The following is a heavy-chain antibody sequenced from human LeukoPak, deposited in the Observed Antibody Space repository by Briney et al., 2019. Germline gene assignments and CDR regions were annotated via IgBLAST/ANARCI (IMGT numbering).Heavy chain of an antibody. CDR3: ARDLEEETAMDY. D-gene: IGHD2-21*02. Sequence: GGSLRLSCAASGFTFSSYAMHWVRQAPGKGLEWVAVIPYDGSNKYYADSVKGRFTISRDNSKNTLYLQMNSLRAEDTAVYYCARDLEEETAMDYWGQGTLVTVSS. J-gene: IGHJ4*02. V-gene: IGHV3-30*04. CDR1: GFTFSSYA. CDR2: IPYDGSNK.